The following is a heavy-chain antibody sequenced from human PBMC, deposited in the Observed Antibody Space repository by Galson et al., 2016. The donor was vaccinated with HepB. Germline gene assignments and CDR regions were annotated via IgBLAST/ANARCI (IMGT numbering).Heavy chain of an antibody. J-gene: IGHJ4*02. CDR2: ISGSGGST. CDR3: AKGGIVAAGTPWGFDY. D-gene: IGHD6-13*01. V-gene: IGHV3-23*01. Sequence: SLRLSCAASGFTFSSYAMSWVRQAPGKGLEWVSAISGSGGSTYYADSVEGRFTISRDNSKNTVYLQMNSLRAEDTAVYYCAKGGIVAAGTPWGFDYWGQGTLVTVSS. CDR1: GFTFSSYA.